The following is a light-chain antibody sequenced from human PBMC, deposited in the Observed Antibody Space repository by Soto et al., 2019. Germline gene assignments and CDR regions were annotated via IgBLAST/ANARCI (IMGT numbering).Light chain of an antibody. V-gene: IGLV2-11*01. CDR3: SSYAGSYPVV. CDR2: DVS. J-gene: IGLJ2*01. CDR1: SSDVGGYNY. Sequence: QSALTQPRSVSGSPGQSVTISCTGTSSDVGGYNYVSWYQQPPGKAPKLMISDVSKRPSGVPDRFSGSKSGNTASLIISGLQAEDEADYYCSSYAGSYPVVFGGGTKVTVL.